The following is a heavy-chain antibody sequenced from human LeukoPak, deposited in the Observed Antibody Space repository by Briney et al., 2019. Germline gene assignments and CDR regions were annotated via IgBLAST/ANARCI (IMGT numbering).Heavy chain of an antibody. J-gene: IGHJ3*02. CDR2: IKQDGSEK. CDR1: GFTFSSYW. CDR3: ARDSEWSSSSVGSAFDI. V-gene: IGHV3-7*01. Sequence: GGSLRHSCSASGFTFSSYWMSWVRQAPGKGLEWVANIKQDGSEKYYVDSVKGRFTISRDNAKNSLYLQMNSLRAEDTAVYYCARDSEWSSSSVGSAFDIWGQGTMVTVSS. D-gene: IGHD6-6*01.